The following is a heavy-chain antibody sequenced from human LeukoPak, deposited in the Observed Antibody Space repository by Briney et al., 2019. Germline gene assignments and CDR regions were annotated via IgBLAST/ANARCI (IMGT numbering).Heavy chain of an antibody. CDR1: GFTSSTYW. CDR3: AGGYGWTTNY. V-gene: IGHV3-7*04. J-gene: IGHJ4*02. Sequence: GGSLRLSCAASGFTSSTYWMSWVRQAPGKGLEWVANIKEDGSEKTYVDSLKGRFTISRDNAKNSLYLQMNSLRAEDTAVYYCAGGYGWTTNYWGQGTLVTVSS. D-gene: IGHD3-10*01. CDR2: IKEDGSEK.